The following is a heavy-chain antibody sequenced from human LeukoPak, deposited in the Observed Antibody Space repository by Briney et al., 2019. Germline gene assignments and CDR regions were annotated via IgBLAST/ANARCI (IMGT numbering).Heavy chain of an antibody. CDR1: GYSISRGYY. D-gene: IGHD3-22*01. CDR3: ARVPFCYDDSSGYADY. V-gene: IGHV4-38-2*02. CDR2: IYHSGTT. J-gene: IGHJ4*02. Sequence: PETLSLSCTVSGYSISRGYYWGWTRQPPGKGLGWIGTIYHSGTTYYNPSLKSRFTISIDTSKNSFSLQLNSVTAADTAVYYCARVPFCYDDSSGYADYWGQGTLVIVSS.